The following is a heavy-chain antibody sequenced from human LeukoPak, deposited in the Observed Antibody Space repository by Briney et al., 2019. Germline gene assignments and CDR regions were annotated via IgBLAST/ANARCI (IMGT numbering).Heavy chain of an antibody. D-gene: IGHD3-16*01. V-gene: IGHV3-30*03. J-gene: IGHJ3*02. CDR1: GFTFSSYG. CDR3: ARDSPLGSTVDI. CDR2: ISYDGSNK. Sequence: GRSLRLSCAASGFTFSSYGMHWVRQAPGKGLEWVAVISYDGSNKYYADSVKGRFTISRDNSKNTLYLQMNSLRAEDTAVYYCARDSPLGSTVDIWGQGTMVTVSS.